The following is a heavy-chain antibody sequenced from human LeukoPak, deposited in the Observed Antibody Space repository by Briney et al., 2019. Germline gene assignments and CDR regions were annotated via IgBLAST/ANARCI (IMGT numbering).Heavy chain of an antibody. J-gene: IGHJ4*02. V-gene: IGHV1-2*02. CDR3: TRGRTLNNAPTGPCQF. Sequence: ASVKVSCKASVYIFTGYYMHWVRQAPGQALEWMVWTNPKSGDTDYAQKFQGRVTMTRDTYISTVYMELSSLTSDDPAVHCCTRGRTLNNAPTGPCQFWGQGTLVTVPS. CDR1: VYIFTGYY. CDR2: TNPKSGDT. D-gene: IGHD4-17*01.